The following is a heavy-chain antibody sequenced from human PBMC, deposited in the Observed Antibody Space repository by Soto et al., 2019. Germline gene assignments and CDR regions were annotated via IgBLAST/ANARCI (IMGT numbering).Heavy chain of an antibody. CDR1: GYTFIIYW. V-gene: IGHV5-51*01. CDR3: ARPANTVADHFDL. CDR2: IYPSDSDT. J-gene: IGHJ4*02. Sequence: LGESLKISCQVSGYTFIIYWIGWVRQMPGKGLEWMGIIYPSDSDTRYSPSFQGQVTISADQSINTAYLQWDSLKASDTAIYYCARPANTVADHFDLWGQGTPVTDSS. D-gene: IGHD4-17*01.